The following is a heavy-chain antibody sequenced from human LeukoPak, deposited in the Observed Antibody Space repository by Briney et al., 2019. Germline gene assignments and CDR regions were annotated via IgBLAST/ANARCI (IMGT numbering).Heavy chain of an antibody. J-gene: IGHJ4*02. CDR1: GFTFSSYV. V-gene: IGHV3-21*01. CDR2: ISSSSSYI. D-gene: IGHD3-22*01. CDR3: ARLYDGSAYHADHFDY. Sequence: GGSLRLSCAASGFTFSSYVMHWVRQAPGKGLEWVSSISSSSSYIYYADSVKGRFTISRDNAKNSLYLQMNSLRAEDTAVYYCARLYDGSAYHADHFDYWGQGTLVIVSS.